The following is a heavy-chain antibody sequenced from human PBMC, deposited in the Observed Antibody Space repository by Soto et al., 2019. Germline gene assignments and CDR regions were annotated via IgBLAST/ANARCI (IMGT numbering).Heavy chain of an antibody. Sequence: EVQLVESGGDLVQPGGSLKLSCAASGLPFSGSPIHWVRQASGKGLEWVGRIRSKANTYATAYATSVKGRFTISRDDSKNTTYLQMNSLGAEDTAVYYCAKDSNKYSSSLRGRYFDYWGQGIGVTVSS. CDR2: IRSKANTYAT. CDR3: AKDSNKYSSSLRGRYFDY. J-gene: IGHJ4*02. V-gene: IGHV3-73*02. D-gene: IGHD3-22*01. CDR1: GLPFSGSP.